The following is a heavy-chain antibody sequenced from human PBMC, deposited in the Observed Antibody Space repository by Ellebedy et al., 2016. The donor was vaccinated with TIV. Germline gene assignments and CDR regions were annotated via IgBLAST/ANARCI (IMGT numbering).Heavy chain of an antibody. CDR2: IYYSGST. J-gene: IGHJ5*02. CDR1: GGSISSGGYY. CDR3: ARVDFIGRFDP. D-gene: IGHD2/OR15-2a*01. V-gene: IGHV4-30-4*08. Sequence: SETLSLXCTVSGGSISSGGYYWSWIRQHPGKGLEWIGYIYYSGSTYYNPSLKSRVTISVDTSKNQFSLKLSSVTAADTAVYYCARVDFIGRFDPWGQGTLVTVSS.